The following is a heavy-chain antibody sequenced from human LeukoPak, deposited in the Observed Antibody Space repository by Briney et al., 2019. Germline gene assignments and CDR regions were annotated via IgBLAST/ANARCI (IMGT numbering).Heavy chain of an antibody. D-gene: IGHD6-13*01. Sequence: PGGSLRLSCAASGFRFSSYGMHWVRQAPGKGLEWVAVISYDESNKFYEDSVKGRFTISRDNSKNTLYLQMNSLRVEDTAVYYCAKGGGTGYSSSWFSNWGQGTLVTVSS. CDR2: ISYDESNK. CDR3: AKGGGTGYSSSWFSN. V-gene: IGHV3-30*18. J-gene: IGHJ4*02. CDR1: GFRFSSYG.